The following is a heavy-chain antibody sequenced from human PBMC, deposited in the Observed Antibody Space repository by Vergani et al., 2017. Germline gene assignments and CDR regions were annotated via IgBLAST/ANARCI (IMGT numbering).Heavy chain of an antibody. D-gene: IGHD1-26*01. CDR1: GYSFTSYW. CDR2: IDPSDSYT. V-gene: IGHV5-10-1*03. CDR3: ATSGSASEAFDI. Sequence: EVQLVQSGAEVKKPGESLRISCKGSGYSFTSYWISWVRQMPGKGLEWMGRIDPSDSYTNYSPSFQGNVTSSADKSISTAYLQWSSLKASDTAMYYCATSGSASEAFDIWGQGTMVTVSS. J-gene: IGHJ3*02.